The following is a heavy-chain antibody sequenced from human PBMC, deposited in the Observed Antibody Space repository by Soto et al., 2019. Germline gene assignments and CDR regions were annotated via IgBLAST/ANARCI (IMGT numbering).Heavy chain of an antibody. V-gene: IGHV3-23*01. D-gene: IGHD2-15*01. CDR2: ISGSGGST. CDR1: GFTFSSYA. J-gene: IGHJ4*02. Sequence: GGSLRLSCAASGFTFSSYAMSWVRQAPGKGLEWVSAISGSGGSTYYADSVKGRFTISRDNSKNTLYLQMNSLRAEDTAVYYCAKAPRGSLILSYFDYWGQGTLVTVSS. CDR3: AKAPRGSLILSYFDY.